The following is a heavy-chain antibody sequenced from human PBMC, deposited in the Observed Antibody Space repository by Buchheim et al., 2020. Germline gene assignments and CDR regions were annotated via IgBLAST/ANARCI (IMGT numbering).Heavy chain of an antibody. J-gene: IGHJ6*03. Sequence: QVQLQESGPGLVKPSGTLSLTCAVSGGSISSNNWWSWVRQPPGKGLEWIGEIYHSGSTNYNPSLKSRVTITVDKSKNQFSLKLSSVTAADTAVYYCASLGYCSSTSCYTYYYYYMDVWGKGTT. CDR3: ASLGYCSSTSCYTYYYYYMDV. CDR2: IYHSGST. CDR1: GGSISSNNW. V-gene: IGHV4-4*02. D-gene: IGHD2-2*02.